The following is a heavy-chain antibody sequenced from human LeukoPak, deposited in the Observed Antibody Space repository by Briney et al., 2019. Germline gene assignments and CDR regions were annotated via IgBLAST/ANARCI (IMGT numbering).Heavy chain of an antibody. CDR1: GYTFTSYY. D-gene: IGHD3-3*01. V-gene: IGHV1-46*01. CDR3: AREGIFGAVGYHMDV. J-gene: IGHJ6*03. CDR2: INPSGGST. Sequence: ASVKVSCKASGYTFTSYYMHWVRQAPGQGLEWMGIINPSGGSTSYAQKFQGRVTMTRDTSTSTVYMELSSLRSEDTAVYYCAREGIFGAVGYHMDVWGKGTTVTVSS.